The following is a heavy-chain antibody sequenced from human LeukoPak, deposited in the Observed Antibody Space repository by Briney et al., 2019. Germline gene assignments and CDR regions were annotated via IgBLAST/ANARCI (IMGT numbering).Heavy chain of an antibody. D-gene: IGHD3-22*01. CDR2: TNRDDSDT. V-gene: IGHV3-74*01. CDR3: ARSANYFDTSGQDY. Sequence: GGSLRLSCAASGFTFSGYWMHWVRQAPGTGLVWVSRTNRDDSDTSYADSVKGRFTISRDKAKSTLYLQMNSLRVEDTAVYYCARSANYFDTSGQDYWGQGTLVTVSS. CDR1: GFTFSGYW. J-gene: IGHJ4*02.